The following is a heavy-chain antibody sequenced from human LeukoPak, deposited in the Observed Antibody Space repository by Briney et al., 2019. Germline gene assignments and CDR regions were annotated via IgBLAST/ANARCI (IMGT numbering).Heavy chain of an antibody. D-gene: IGHD3-22*01. CDR3: ARDQRYYDSSGYSFDY. Sequence: GGSLRLSCAASGFMFSDEYMSWIRQAPGKGLEWVSYISNSGDFIAYADSVKGRFTISRDNANNSLFLQMNSLRADDTAVYYCARDQRYYDSSGYSFDYWGQGTLVTVSS. CDR2: ISNSGDFI. J-gene: IGHJ4*02. CDR1: GFMFSDEY. V-gene: IGHV3-11*01.